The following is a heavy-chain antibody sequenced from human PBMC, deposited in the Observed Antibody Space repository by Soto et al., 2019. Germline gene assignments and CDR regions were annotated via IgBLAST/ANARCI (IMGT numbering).Heavy chain of an antibody. CDR1: GFTFSSYG. Sequence: PGGSLRLSCAASGFTFSSYGMHWVRQAPGKGLEWVAVISYDGSNKYYADSVKGRFTISRDNSKNTLYLQMNSLRAEDTAVYYCARDLDTAMVMGGMDVWGQGTTVTVSS. CDR2: ISYDGSNK. J-gene: IGHJ6*02. V-gene: IGHV3-30*03. D-gene: IGHD5-18*01. CDR3: ARDLDTAMVMGGMDV.